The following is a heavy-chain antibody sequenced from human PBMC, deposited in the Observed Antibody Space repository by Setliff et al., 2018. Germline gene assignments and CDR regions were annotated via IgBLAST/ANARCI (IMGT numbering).Heavy chain of an antibody. CDR3: ARVLAADTYQDY. J-gene: IGHJ4*02. D-gene: IGHD2-21*01. Sequence: ASVKVSCKASGYTFKTYGFTWVRQAPGQGLEWMGWISPYNGNTNSAQKFQGRVTMTTDTSTSTAYMELSGLRRDDTAIYFCARVLAADTYQDYWGQGTLVTVSS. CDR1: GYTFKTYG. V-gene: IGHV1-18*01. CDR2: ISPYNGNT.